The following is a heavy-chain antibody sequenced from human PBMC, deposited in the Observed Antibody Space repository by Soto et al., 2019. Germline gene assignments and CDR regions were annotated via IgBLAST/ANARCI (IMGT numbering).Heavy chain of an antibody. Sequence: QVQLVQSGAEVKKPGSSVKVSCKASGGTFSSYAISWVRQAPGQGLEWMGGIIPIFGTANYAQKFQGRVTITADESTSTAYMELSSLRSEDTAAYYCATGTAPSGIEAAGTNYWGQGTLVTVSS. CDR3: ATGTAPSGIEAAGTNY. CDR2: IIPIFGTA. V-gene: IGHV1-69*01. D-gene: IGHD6-13*01. J-gene: IGHJ4*02. CDR1: GGTFSSYA.